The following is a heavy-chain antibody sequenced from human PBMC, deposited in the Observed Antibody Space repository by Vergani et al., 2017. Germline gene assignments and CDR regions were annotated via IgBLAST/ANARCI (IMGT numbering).Heavy chain of an antibody. CDR2: IIPILGIA. CDR3: ARDGTTVTTFWFDP. D-gene: IGHD4-17*01. J-gene: IGHJ5*02. V-gene: IGHV1-69*08. CDR1: GGTFSSYT. Sequence: QVQLVQSGAEVKKPGSSVKVSCKASGGTFSSYTISWVRQAPGQWLEWMGRIIPILGIANYAQKVQGRVTMTADKSTSTAYMELSSLRSEDTAVYYCARDGTTVTTFWFDPWGQGTLVTVSS.